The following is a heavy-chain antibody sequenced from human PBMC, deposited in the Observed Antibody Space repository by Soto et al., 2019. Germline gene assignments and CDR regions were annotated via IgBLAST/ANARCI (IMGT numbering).Heavy chain of an antibody. V-gene: IGHV3-43*01. CDR2: ISWDGGST. CDR1: GFTFDDYT. Sequence: GESLKISCAASGFTFDDYTMHWVRQAPGKGLEWVSLISWDGGSTYYADSVKGRFTISRDNSKNSLYLQMNSLRTEDTALYYCAKAITMSWESSKQGMDVWGQGTTVTVSS. D-gene: IGHD3-10*02. J-gene: IGHJ6*02. CDR3: AKAITMSWESSKQGMDV.